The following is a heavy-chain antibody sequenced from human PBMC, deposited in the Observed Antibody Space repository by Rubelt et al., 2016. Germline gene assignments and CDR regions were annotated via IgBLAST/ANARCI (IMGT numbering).Heavy chain of an antibody. CDR1: GFSVGTNF. Sequence: EVQLVESGGGLIQPGGSLRLSCEASGFSVGTNFMNWVRQAPGKGLEWVAVVYSGGYIVHADSVKGRVTNYRGTSKNSVSLQMNSLRAEDTAVYYCARAGFWSGLNDALESWGQGTVVTVSS. CDR2: VYSGGYI. CDR3: ARAGFWSGLNDALES. J-gene: IGHJ3*02. V-gene: IGHV3-53*01. D-gene: IGHD3-3*01.